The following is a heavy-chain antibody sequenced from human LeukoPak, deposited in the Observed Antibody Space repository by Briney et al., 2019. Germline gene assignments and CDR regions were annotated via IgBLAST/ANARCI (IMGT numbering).Heavy chain of an antibody. CDR3: ARSRSRDCSSTSCYSYGLDY. CDR1: GYTFTCYY. J-gene: IGHJ4*02. V-gene: IGHV1-2*02. CDR2: INPNSGGT. D-gene: IGHD2-2*01. Sequence: GASVKVSCKASGYTFTCYYMHWVRQAPGQGFEWMGWINPNSGGTHYAQKFQGRVTMTRDTSISTAYMELSRLTSDDTAVYYCARSRSRDCSSTSCYSYGLDYWGQRTLVTVSS.